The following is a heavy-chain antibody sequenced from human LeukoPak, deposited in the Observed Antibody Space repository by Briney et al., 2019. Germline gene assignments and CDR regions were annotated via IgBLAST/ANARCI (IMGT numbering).Heavy chain of an antibody. J-gene: IGHJ4*02. CDR1: GFTFSSYA. D-gene: IGHD5-12*01. Sequence: PGGSLRLSCAASGFTFSSYAMSWVRQASGKGRECVSGISANGGPTYYADSVKGRFAIFRDNPKNTLYLQMNSLRAEDTAIYYCARRRPDSGYDFWGQGTLVTVSS. CDR3: ARRRPDSGYDF. CDR2: ISANGGPT. V-gene: IGHV3-23*01.